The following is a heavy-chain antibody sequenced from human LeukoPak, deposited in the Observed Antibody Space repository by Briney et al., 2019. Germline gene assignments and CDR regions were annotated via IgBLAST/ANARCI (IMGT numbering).Heavy chain of an antibody. CDR1: GYTFSGYY. J-gene: IGHJ5*02. CDR3: ARGGRFDP. V-gene: IGHV1-2*02. D-gene: IGHD3/OR15-3a*01. Sequence: ASVKVSFKASGYTFSGYYMHGVRQAPGQGLEWMGWINPNNGGTNYAQKFQGRVTMTRDTSISTAYMELSSLTSDDTAVYYCARGGRFDPWGQGTLVTVSS. CDR2: INPNNGGT.